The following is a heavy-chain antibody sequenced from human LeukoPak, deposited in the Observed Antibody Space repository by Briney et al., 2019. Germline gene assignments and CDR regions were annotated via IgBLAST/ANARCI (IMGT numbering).Heavy chain of an antibody. J-gene: IGHJ4*02. V-gene: IGHV3-23*01. CDR1: GFTFSSYN. D-gene: IGHD2-2*01. CDR2: ISGSGGTT. CDR3: AKDRPMDY. Sequence: GGSLRLSCAASGFTFSSYNMNWVRQAPGKGLEWVSAISGSGGTTYYADSVKGRFTVSRDNSKNTLYLQMNSLRAEDTALYYCAKDRPMDYWGQGTLVTVSS.